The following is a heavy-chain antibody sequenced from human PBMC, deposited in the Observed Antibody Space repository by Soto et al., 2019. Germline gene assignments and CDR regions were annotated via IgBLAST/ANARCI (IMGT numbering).Heavy chain of an antibody. CDR3: ARVRYYYDSSGYYWTVFDY. Sequence: SETLSLTCTVSGGSISSYYWSWIRQPPGKGLEWIGYIYYSGSTNYNPSLKSRVTISVDTSKNQFSLKLSSVTAADTAVYYCARVRYYYDSSGYYWTVFDYWGQGTLVTVSS. D-gene: IGHD3-22*01. CDR2: IYYSGST. CDR1: GGSISSYY. V-gene: IGHV4-59*01. J-gene: IGHJ4*02.